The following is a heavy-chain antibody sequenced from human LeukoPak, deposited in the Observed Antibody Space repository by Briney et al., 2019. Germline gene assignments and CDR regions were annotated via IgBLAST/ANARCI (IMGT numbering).Heavy chain of an antibody. J-gene: IGHJ4*02. CDR1: GFNFSDSR. Sequence: GGSLRFSCATSGFNFSDSRMTWVRQAPGKGLQWVANINRDGTEKHFLDSIEGRFTISRDNRKKSLYLQMNSLRPQDTAVYFCVRGDWYFESWGQGTLVTVSS. CDR3: VRGDWYFES. V-gene: IGHV3-7*04. CDR2: INRDGTEK. D-gene: IGHD2-21*01.